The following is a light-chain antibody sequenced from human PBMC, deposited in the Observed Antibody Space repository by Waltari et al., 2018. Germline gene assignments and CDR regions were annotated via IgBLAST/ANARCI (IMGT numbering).Light chain of an antibody. Sequence: AIQLTQSPSSLSTSVGDRVTITCRASQGIGNALAWYQHNPGKTPKLLIYDASSLQSGVPSRFSGSGSETDFTLTISSLQPEDFATYYCQQFDNYPLTFGGGTKVEIK. V-gene: IGKV1D-13*01. CDR2: DAS. J-gene: IGKJ4*01. CDR3: QQFDNYPLT. CDR1: QGIGNA.